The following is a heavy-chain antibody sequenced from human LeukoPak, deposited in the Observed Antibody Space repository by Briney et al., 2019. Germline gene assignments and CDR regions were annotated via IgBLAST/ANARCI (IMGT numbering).Heavy chain of an antibody. J-gene: IGHJ4*02. Sequence: PGGSLRLSCVASGFPFSSYWMTWVRQAPGKGLEWVANIKQDGSKKSYVDSVKGRFTISRDNAKNSLYLQMNSLRAEDTAVYYCARVSTTVTPNDYWGQGTLVTVSS. CDR3: ARVSTTVTPNDY. D-gene: IGHD4-17*01. V-gene: IGHV3-7*01. CDR2: IKQDGSKK. CDR1: GFPFSSYW.